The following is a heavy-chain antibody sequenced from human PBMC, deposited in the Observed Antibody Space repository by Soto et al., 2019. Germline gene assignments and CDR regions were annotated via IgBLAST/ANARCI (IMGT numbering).Heavy chain of an antibody. J-gene: IGHJ4*02. D-gene: IGHD6-13*01. V-gene: IGHV3-73*02. Sequence: EVQLVESGGGLVQPGGSLKLSCAASGFTFSGSAMHWVRQASGKGLEWVGRIRSKANSYATAYAASVKGRFTISRDDSKNTAYLQMNSLKTEDTAVYYCTRLIAAAGTDFFDYWGQGTLVTVSS. CDR1: GFTFSGSA. CDR2: IRSKANSYAT. CDR3: TRLIAAAGTDFFDY.